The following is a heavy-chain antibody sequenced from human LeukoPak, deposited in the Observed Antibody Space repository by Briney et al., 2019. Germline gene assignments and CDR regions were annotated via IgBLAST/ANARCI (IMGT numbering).Heavy chain of an antibody. V-gene: IGHV4-61*02. CDR1: GGSISGINYY. CDR2: IYTTGSS. J-gene: IGHJ6*02. D-gene: IGHD3-10*01. CDR3: ARVSPSGVWDV. Sequence: PSETLSLTCTVSGGSISGINYYWTWIRQPAGKGLEWIGRIYTTGSSNYNPSLTSRVTISVDTSNNQFSLKLSSVTAADTAVYYCARVSPSGVWDVWGQGTTVTVSS.